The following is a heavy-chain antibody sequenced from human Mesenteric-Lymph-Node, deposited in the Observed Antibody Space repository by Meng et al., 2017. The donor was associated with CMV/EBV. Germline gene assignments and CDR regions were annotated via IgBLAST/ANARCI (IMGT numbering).Heavy chain of an antibody. V-gene: IGHV1-2*02. J-gene: IGHJ4*02. CDR1: GYTFTGYY. CDR2: INPNSGGT. CDR3: AREREGSSYGSGSDYDY. Sequence: ASVKVSCKASGYTFTGYYMHWVRQAPGHGREWMGWINPNSGGTNYAQKFQGRVTMTRDTSISTAYMELSRLRSDDTAVYYCAREREGSSYGSGSDYDYWGQGTLVTVSS. D-gene: IGHD3-10*01.